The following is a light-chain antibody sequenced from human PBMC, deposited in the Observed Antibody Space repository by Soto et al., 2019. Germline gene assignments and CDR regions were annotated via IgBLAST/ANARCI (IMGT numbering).Light chain of an antibody. V-gene: IGKV2-28*01. CDR1: QSLLHSNGYNY. J-gene: IGKJ1*01. CDR2: LGS. CDR3: MQARHTHWT. Sequence: VVLTQSPLSLPVTPGEPASISCWSSQSLLHSNGYNYLDWYLQKPGQSPQLLIYLGSNRASGVAERYSGSGSGTDFTLKISRVEAEDGGVYYCMQARHTHWTFGQGTKVDIK.